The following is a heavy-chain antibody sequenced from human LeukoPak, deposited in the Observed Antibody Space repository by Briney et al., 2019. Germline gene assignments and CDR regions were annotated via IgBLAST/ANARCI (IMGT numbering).Heavy chain of an antibody. Sequence: SETLSLTCTVSGYSISSDYYWGWVRQPPGKGLEWIASIYHTGSTHYNPSLKSRVTILVDTSKNQFSLKLSSVTAADTAVYYCARMGSYYYYYMDVWGKGTTVTVSS. J-gene: IGHJ6*03. CDR2: IYHTGST. V-gene: IGHV4-38-2*02. CDR1: GYSISSDYY. CDR3: ARMGSYYYYYMDV.